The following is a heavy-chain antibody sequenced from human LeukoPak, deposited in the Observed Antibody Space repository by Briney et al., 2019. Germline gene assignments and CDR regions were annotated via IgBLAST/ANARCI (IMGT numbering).Heavy chain of an antibody. J-gene: IGHJ4*02. CDR1: GGTFSSYA. D-gene: IGHD3-3*01. CDR3: ARQYYDFWSGTEVGNY. V-gene: IGHV1-69*05. CDR2: IIPIFGTA. Sequence: SVKVSCKASGGTFSSYAISWVRQAPGQGLEWMGRIIPIFGTANYAQKFQARVTITTNESKSTAYMGLSRLRSEDTAVYYCARQYYDFWSGTEVGNYWGQGTLVTVSS.